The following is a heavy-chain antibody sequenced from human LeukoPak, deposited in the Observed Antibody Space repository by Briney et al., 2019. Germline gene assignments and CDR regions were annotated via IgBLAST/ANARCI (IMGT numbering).Heavy chain of an antibody. V-gene: IGHV3-48*01. CDR3: ARAKRNGFDI. Sequence: PGGSLRLSCAASGFTFSSYEMNWVRQAPGKGLEWVSYVIRSSSTIYYADSVKGRFTISRDNAKNSLYLQMNSLRAEDTAVYYCARAKRNGFDIWGQGTMVTVSS. CDR2: VIRSSSTI. CDR1: GFTFSSYE. J-gene: IGHJ3*02.